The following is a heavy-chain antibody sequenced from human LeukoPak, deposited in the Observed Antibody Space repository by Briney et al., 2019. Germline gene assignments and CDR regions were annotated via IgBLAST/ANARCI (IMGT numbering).Heavy chain of an antibody. CDR1: GYTFTGYY. J-gene: IGHJ4*02. CDR3: ARDRSGWYFPLDY. D-gene: IGHD6-19*01. Sequence: ASVKVSCKASGYTFTGYYMHWVLQAPGQGLEWMGRINPNSGGTNYAQKFQGRVTMTRDTSISTAYMELSRLRSDDTAVYYCARDRSGWYFPLDYWGQGTLVTVSS. V-gene: IGHV1-2*06. CDR2: INPNSGGT.